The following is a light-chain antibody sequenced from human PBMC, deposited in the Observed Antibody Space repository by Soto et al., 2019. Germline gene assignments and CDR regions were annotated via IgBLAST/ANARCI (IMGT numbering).Light chain of an antibody. CDR1: QGISNF. CDR2: AAS. Sequence: DIQMTKSPSSLSASVGDRVSITCRASQGISNFLAWFQHKPGQAPKPLIYAASSSQSGVPSKFSGSGSGTEFTLTISSLQPEDSAAYYCQQYHTYPWTFGQGTKVDIK. J-gene: IGKJ1*01. V-gene: IGKV1-16*02. CDR3: QQYHTYPWT.